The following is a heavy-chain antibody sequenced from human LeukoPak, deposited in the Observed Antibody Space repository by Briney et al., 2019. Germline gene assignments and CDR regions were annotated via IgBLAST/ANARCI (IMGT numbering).Heavy chain of an antibody. Sequence: SETLSLTCTVSGGSISSYYWSWIRQPPGKGLEWIGYIYYSGSTNYNPSLKSRVTISVDTSKNQFSLKLSSVTAADTAVYYCARTPQGDNYFDYWGQGHLVTVSS. CDR2: IYYSGST. CDR3: ARTPQGDNYFDY. CDR1: GGSISSYY. J-gene: IGHJ4*02. V-gene: IGHV4-59*01. D-gene: IGHD3-9*01.